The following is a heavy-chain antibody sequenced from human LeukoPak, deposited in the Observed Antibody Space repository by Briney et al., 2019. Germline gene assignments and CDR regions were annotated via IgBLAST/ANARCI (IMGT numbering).Heavy chain of an antibody. Sequence: SETLSLTCTVSGGSISSYYWSWIRQPPGKGLEWIGYIYYSGSTNYNPSLKSRVTISVDTSKNQFSLKLSSVTAADTAVYYCARASPQLLYGVGYYYYHMDVWGKGTTVTVSS. CDR2: IYYSGST. V-gene: IGHV4-59*08. CDR1: GGSISSYY. J-gene: IGHJ6*03. CDR3: ARASPQLLYGVGYYYYHMDV. D-gene: IGHD2-2*02.